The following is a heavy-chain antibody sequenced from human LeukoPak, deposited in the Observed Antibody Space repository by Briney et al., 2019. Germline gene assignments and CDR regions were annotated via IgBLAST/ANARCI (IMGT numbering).Heavy chain of an antibody. J-gene: IGHJ6*03. Sequence: PSETLSLTCAVSGGSISSGGYYWSWLRQPPGKGLEWIGYIYYSGSTKYNPSLKSRVTISVDTSKNQFSLKLSSVTAADTAVYYCARGRSYYDSKDNYYYYYYMDVWGKGTTVTVSS. CDR2: IYYSGST. V-gene: IGHV4-61*08. D-gene: IGHD3-22*01. CDR3: ARGRSYYDSKDNYYYYYYMDV. CDR1: GGSISSGGYY.